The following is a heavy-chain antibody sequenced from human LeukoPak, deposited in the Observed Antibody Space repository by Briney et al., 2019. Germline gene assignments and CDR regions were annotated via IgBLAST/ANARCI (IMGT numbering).Heavy chain of an antibody. J-gene: IGHJ4*02. CDR2: ISSSSSYI. CDR1: GFTFSSYS. D-gene: IGHD3-22*01. V-gene: IGHV3-21*01. Sequence: GGSLRLSCAASGFTFSSYSMNWVRQAPGKGLEWVSSISSSSSYIYYADSVKGRFTISRDNAKNSLYLQMNSLRAEDTAVYYCARELYYYGSSGYPLGYYFDYWGQGTLVTVSS. CDR3: ARELYYYGSSGYPLGYYFDY.